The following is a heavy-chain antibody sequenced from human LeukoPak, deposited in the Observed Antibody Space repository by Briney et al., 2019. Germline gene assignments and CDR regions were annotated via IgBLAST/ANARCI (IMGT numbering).Heavy chain of an antibody. D-gene: IGHD3-22*01. V-gene: IGHV3-15*01. Sequence: GGSLRLSCAASGFTFSDAWMSWVRQAPGKGLEWVGRIKSKTDGGTTDYAAPVKGRFTISRDDSKNTLYLQMNSLKTEDTAVYYCTTVRRGYDSSGYYYYLDYWGQGTLVTVSS. J-gene: IGHJ4*02. CDR2: IKSKTDGGTT. CDR3: TTVRRGYDSSGYYYYLDY. CDR1: GFTFSDAW.